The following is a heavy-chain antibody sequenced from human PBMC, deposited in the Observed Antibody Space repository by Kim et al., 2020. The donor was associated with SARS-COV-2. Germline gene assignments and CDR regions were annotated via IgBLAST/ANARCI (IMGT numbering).Heavy chain of an antibody. J-gene: IGHJ4*02. Sequence: KYYADSVKGRFTISRDNSKNTLYLQMNSLRAEDTAVYYCARDHYGDYGGYWGQGTLVTVSS. CDR2: K. D-gene: IGHD4-17*01. V-gene: IGHV3-30*01. CDR3: ARDHYGDYGGY.